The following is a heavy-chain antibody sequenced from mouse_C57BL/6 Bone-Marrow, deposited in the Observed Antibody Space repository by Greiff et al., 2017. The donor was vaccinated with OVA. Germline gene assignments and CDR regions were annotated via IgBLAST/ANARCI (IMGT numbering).Heavy chain of an antibody. CDR1: GFNIKDYY. CDR3: ARRDWDLFDY. D-gene: IGHD4-1*01. Sequence: EVKLMESGAELVKPGASVKLSCTASGFNIKDYYMHWVKQRTEQGLEWIGRIDPEDGGTKYAPKFQGKATMTADTSSNTAYLQLSSLTSADTAVYYCARRDWDLFDYGGQGTTLTVSS. V-gene: IGHV14-2*01. CDR2: IDPEDGGT. J-gene: IGHJ2*01.